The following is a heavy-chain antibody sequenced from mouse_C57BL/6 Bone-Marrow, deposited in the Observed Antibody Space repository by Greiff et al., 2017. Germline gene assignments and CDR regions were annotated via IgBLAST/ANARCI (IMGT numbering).Heavy chain of an antibody. J-gene: IGHJ1*03. CDR2: INPYNGGT. D-gene: IGHD1-1*02. CDR1: GYTFTDYY. CDR3: ARLVLWSVPYWYFDV. V-gene: IGHV1-19*01. Sequence: VQLQQSGPVLVKPGASVKMSCKASGYTFTDYYMNWVKQSHGKSLEWIGVINPYNGGTSYNQKFKGKATLTVDKSSSTAYMELNSLTSEDSAVYYCARLVLWSVPYWYFDVWGTGTTVTVSS.